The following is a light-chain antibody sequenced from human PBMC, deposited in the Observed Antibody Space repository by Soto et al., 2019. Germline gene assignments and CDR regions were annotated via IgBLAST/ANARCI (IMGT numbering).Light chain of an antibody. CDR1: QSISSW. V-gene: IGKV1-5*01. CDR2: DAS. J-gene: IGKJ5*01. Sequence: DIQMTQSPSTLSASVGDRVTITCRASQSISSWLAWYQQKPGKAPKLLIYDASSLESEVPSRFSGSGSGTEFTLTISSLQPDDFATYYCQQYNSYSPITFGQGTRLEIK. CDR3: QQYNSYSPIT.